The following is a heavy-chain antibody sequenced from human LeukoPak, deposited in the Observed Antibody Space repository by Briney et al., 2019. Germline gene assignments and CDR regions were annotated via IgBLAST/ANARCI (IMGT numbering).Heavy chain of an antibody. J-gene: IGHJ3*02. CDR2: ISSSSSYI. V-gene: IGHV3-21*01. CDR1: GFTVSSNS. Sequence: GGSLRLSCTVSGFTVSSNSMSWVRQAPGKGLEWVSSISSSSSYIYYADSVKGRFTISRDNAKNSLYLQMNSLRAEDTAVYYCARDRGQWLVNTYGAFDIWGQGTMVTVSS. CDR3: ARDRGQWLVNTYGAFDI. D-gene: IGHD6-19*01.